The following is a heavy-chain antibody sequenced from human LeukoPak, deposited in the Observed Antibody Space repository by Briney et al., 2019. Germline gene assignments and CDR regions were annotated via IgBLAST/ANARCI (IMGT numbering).Heavy chain of an antibody. D-gene: IGHD6-19*01. V-gene: IGHV3-23*01. CDR1: GFTFNSYW. Sequence: GGSLRLSCAASGFTFNSYWMHWVRQAPGKGLVWVSAIISSGGSTYYADSVKGRFTISRDNSKNTLYLQMNSPRAEDTAVYYCAKDLRQWPSTLGDYLDYWGLGALVTVSS. J-gene: IGHJ4*02. CDR2: IISSGGST. CDR3: AKDLRQWPSTLGDYLDY.